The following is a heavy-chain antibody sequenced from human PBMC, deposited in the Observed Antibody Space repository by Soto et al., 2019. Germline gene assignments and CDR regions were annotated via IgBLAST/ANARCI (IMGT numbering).Heavy chain of an antibody. J-gene: IGHJ4*02. CDR1: GFTFSRYS. D-gene: IGHD2-15*01. Sequence: GGSLRLSCAASGFTFSRYSMSWVRQAPGKGLEWVSYISSTSNTIDYADSVKGRFTISRDNAKNSLYLHMNSLSAEDTAVYYCAGDRGCSGGICYRDLDYWGQGTLVTVSS. V-gene: IGHV3-48*01. CDR2: ISSTSNTI. CDR3: AGDRGCSGGICYRDLDY.